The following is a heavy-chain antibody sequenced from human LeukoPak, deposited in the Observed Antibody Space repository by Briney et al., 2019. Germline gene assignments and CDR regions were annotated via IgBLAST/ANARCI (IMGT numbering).Heavy chain of an antibody. CDR1: QFTFSRFA. Sequence: GGSLRLSCEASQFTFSRFAMSWIRQAPGTGLEWVSTLSGSGTATYYADSVKGRFTTPRDNSKDTLYLQMDNLRADDTAVYYCAKHLGSHSFLFYYMDVWGTGTSVIVSS. V-gene: IGHV3-23*01. CDR3: AKHLGSHSFLFYYMDV. CDR2: LSGSGTAT. D-gene: IGHD2-21*01. J-gene: IGHJ6*03.